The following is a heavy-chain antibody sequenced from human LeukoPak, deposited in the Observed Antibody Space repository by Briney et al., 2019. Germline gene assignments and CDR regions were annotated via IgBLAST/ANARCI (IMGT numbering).Heavy chain of an antibody. V-gene: IGHV1-69*05. Sequence: GSSVKVSYKASGGTFSSYAISWVRQAPGQGLEWMGRIIPIFGTANYAQKFQGRVTITTDESTSTAYMELSSLRSEDTAVYYCARGPPCSGGSCYSGWWFDPWGQGTLVTVSS. CDR1: GGTFSSYA. CDR3: ARGPPCSGGSCYSGWWFDP. J-gene: IGHJ5*02. CDR2: IIPIFGTA. D-gene: IGHD2-15*01.